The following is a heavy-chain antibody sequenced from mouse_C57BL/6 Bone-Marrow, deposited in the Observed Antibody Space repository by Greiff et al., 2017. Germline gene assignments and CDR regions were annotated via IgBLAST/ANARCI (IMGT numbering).Heavy chain of an antibody. D-gene: IGHD4-1*01. CDR3: ASSLTYYAMDY. CDR2: IWGVGST. CDR1: GFSLTSYG. Sequence: VQLQQSGPGLVAPSQSLSITCTVSGFSLTSYGVAWVRQSPGKGLEWLGVIWGVGSTNYNSALKSRLSISKDNSKSQVFIKMNSLQTDDTAMYYCASSLTYYAMDYWGQGTSVTVSS. V-gene: IGHV2-6*01. J-gene: IGHJ4*01.